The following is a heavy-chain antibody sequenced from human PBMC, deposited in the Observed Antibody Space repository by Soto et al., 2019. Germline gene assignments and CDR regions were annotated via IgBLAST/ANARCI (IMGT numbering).Heavy chain of an antibody. CDR1: GGSFSNSA. D-gene: IGHD3-3*02. V-gene: IGHV1-69*18. Sequence: QVQLVQSGSEVRRPGSSVKVSCKASGGSFSNSAIAWVRHAPGQGLEWLGMIIPIFTTSNDAQKFKDRLTITADGSTSTASMALSGLKSEDTAVYFCARPSGLLGQFSALVDSWGQGTLVTVSS. CDR2: IIPIFTTS. J-gene: IGHJ5*01. CDR3: ARPSGLLGQFSALVDS.